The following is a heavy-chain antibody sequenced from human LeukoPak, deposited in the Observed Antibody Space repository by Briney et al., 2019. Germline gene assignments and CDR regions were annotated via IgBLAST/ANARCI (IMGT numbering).Heavy chain of an antibody. CDR2: INSDGSRT. CDR1: GFTFSSYW. Sequence: GGSLRLSCAASGFTFSSYWMHWVRQAPGKGLVWVSRINSDGSRTAYADSVKGRFTISRDNAKNTLYLQMNSLRAEDTAVYYCTRSLSGYDYSPDYWGQGTLVTVSS. J-gene: IGHJ4*02. D-gene: IGHD6-25*01. CDR3: TRSLSGYDYSPDY. V-gene: IGHV3-74*03.